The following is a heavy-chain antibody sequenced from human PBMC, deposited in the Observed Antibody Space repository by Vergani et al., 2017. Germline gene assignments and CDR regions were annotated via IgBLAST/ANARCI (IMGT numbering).Heavy chain of an antibody. CDR2: IYYSGST. D-gene: IGHD4-11*01. CDR1: GGSISSGDYY. J-gene: IGHJ6*03. CDR3: ARVAMTNYYCYMDV. V-gene: IGHV4-30-4*01. Sequence: QVQLQESGPGLVKPSQTLSLTCSVSGGSISSGDYYWSWIRQPPGKGLEWIGYIYYSGSTYYNPSLKSRVTISVDTSKNQFSLKLRSVTAADTAVYYCARVAMTNYYCYMDVWGKGTTVTVSS.